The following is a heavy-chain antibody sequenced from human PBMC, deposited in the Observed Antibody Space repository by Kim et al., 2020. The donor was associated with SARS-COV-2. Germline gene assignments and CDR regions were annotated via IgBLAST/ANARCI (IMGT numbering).Heavy chain of an antibody. Sequence: GGSLRLSCTASGFSFSNFGMHWVRQAPGKGLEWVAVIWYDGGNKYYADSVKGRFTISRDNSKNTLSLQMNSLRVEDSAVYYWAKGMGGYDSNFDFWGQGSLVTVSS. CDR1: GFSFSNFG. D-gene: IGHD5-12*01. J-gene: IGHJ4*02. CDR3: AKGMGGYDSNFDF. CDR2: IWYDGGNK. V-gene: IGHV3-33*06.